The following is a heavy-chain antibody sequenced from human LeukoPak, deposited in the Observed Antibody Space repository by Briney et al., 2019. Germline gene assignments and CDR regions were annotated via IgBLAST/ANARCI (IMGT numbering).Heavy chain of an antibody. CDR3: ARTYYYDSSGYYPGHYFDY. D-gene: IGHD3-22*01. Sequence: PSETLSLTCTVSGGSISSYYWSWIRQPPGKGLEWIGHTYYSGSTNYNPSLKSRVSISADTSKNQFSLKLSSVTAADTAVYYCARTYYYDSSGYYPGHYFDYWGQGTLVTVSS. CDR1: GGSISSYY. CDR2: TYYSGST. V-gene: IGHV4-59*08. J-gene: IGHJ4*02.